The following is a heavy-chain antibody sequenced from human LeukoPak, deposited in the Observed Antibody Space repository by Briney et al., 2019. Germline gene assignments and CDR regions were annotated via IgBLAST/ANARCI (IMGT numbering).Heavy chain of an antibody. CDR1: GGSISSYY. D-gene: IGHD3-16*01. J-gene: IGHJ4*02. V-gene: IGHV4-59*01. CDR2: IYYCGST. Sequence: PSETLSLTCTDSGGSISSYYWSWIRQPPGKGLEWIGYIYYCGSTNYNHSLQRRVTISVATSKNQFSLTLTYLTDPDTAVYYCASLFGGVIAFDYWGQGTLVTVSS. CDR3: ASLFGGVIAFDY.